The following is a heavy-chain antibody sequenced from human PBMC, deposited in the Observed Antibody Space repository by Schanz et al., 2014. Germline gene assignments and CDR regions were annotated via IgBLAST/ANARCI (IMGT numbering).Heavy chain of an antibody. V-gene: IGHV7-4-1*02. J-gene: IGHJ4*02. CDR1: GHPFTDYY. CDR2: INTNTGNP. Sequence: QVQLVQSGAEVKKPGASVKVSCKASGHPFTDYYIHWVRQAPGQGLEWVGWINTNTGNPTYAQGFTGRFVFSLDTSVSTAYLQISSLKAEDTAAYYCTTETIAMAGTFSIWGQGTLVTVSS. D-gene: IGHD6-19*01. CDR3: TTETIAMAGTFSI.